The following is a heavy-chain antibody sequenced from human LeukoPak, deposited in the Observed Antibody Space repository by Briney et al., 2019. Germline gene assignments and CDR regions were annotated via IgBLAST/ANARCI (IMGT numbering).Heavy chain of an antibody. CDR1: GGSISSYY. Sequence: SETLSLTCTVSGGSISSYYWSWIRQPAGKGLEWIGRIYTSGSTNYNPSLKSRVTMSVDTSKNQFSLKLSSVTAADTAVYCCARERAVSIAAAPIDYWGQGTLVTVSS. D-gene: IGHD6-25*01. J-gene: IGHJ4*02. CDR2: IYTSGST. V-gene: IGHV4-4*07. CDR3: ARERAVSIAAAPIDY.